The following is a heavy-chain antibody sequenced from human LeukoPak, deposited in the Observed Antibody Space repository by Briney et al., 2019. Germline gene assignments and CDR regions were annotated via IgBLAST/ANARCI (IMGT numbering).Heavy chain of an antibody. CDR1: GGTFRSKA. CDR3: ARGFSSSWSYFEN. V-gene: IGHV1-69*05. J-gene: IGHJ4*02. Sequence: SVKVSCKASGGTFRSKAINWVRQAPEQGLELMGGIIPILNTSIYAQKFQGRVTFMTDESATTADMELRSLRSKDTAVYFCARGFSSSWSYFENWGQGTLVSVSS. D-gene: IGHD6-13*01. CDR2: IIPILNTS.